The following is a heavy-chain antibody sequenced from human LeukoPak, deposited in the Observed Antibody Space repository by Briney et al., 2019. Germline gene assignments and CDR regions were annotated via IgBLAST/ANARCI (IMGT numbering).Heavy chain of an antibody. Sequence: SETLSLTCTVSGGSISSYYWSWIRQPPGKGLEWIGYIYYSGSTNYNPSLKSRVTISVDTSKNQFSLKLSSVTAADTAVYYCARGMGSSSWYREYYFDYWGQGTLVTVSS. CDR1: GGSISSYY. V-gene: IGHV4-59*01. CDR3: ARGMGSSSWYREYYFDY. D-gene: IGHD6-13*01. CDR2: IYYSGST. J-gene: IGHJ4*02.